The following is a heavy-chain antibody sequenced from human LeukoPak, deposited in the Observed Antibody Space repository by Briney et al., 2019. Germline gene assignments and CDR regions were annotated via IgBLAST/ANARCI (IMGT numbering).Heavy chain of an antibody. D-gene: IGHD3-22*01. CDR1: GFTFSSYW. J-gene: IGHJ4*02. V-gene: IGHV3-74*01. CDR2: VNGGEGTT. Sequence: GGSLRLSCAASGFTFSSYWMHWVRQVPGKGLVWVSHVNGGEGTTSSADYVKCRFTISRDNAKNTLYLHMISLRAEDTAVYYCARDRGYTFDHWGQGTLVTVSS. CDR3: ARDRGYTFDH.